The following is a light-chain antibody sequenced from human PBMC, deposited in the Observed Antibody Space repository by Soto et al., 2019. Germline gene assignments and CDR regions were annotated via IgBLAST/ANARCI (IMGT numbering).Light chain of an antibody. Sequence: EVVLTQSPVTLSLSPRDRAALSCRASQSVSTAVAWYQQKPGQAPRLLIYDASDRATGVPARFSGSGSGTDFTLSISSVEPEDFAGYFCQQRRNRPPTFGQGTKLDI. CDR1: QSVSTA. CDR2: DAS. V-gene: IGKV3-11*01. CDR3: QQRRNRPPT. J-gene: IGKJ2*01.